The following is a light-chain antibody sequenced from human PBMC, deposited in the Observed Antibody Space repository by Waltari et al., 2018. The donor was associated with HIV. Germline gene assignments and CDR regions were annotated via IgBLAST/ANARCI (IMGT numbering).Light chain of an antibody. Sequence: QSVLTQPPSVSGAPGQRVTIACTGGSSNIGAGYDVHWYRKFPGTAPKLLIYDTKKRPSGVPDLFSGCKSGTSASLAITGRQAEDEADYYCQSFDSSLSAVIFGGGTKLTVL. CDR2: DTK. CDR3: QSFDSSLSAVI. V-gene: IGLV1-40*01. J-gene: IGLJ2*01. CDR1: SSNIGAGYD.